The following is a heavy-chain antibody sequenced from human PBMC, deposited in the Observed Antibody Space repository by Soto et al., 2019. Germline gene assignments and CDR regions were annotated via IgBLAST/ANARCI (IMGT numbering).Heavy chain of an antibody. V-gene: IGHV3-23*01. CDR2: ISGGGDRK. J-gene: IGHJ4*02. D-gene: IGHD6-13*01. CDR1: GFSVSSYS. CDR3: SRWDGYGDY. Sequence: DVQLLQSGGGLVQPGGSLRVSCAASGFSVSSYSMTWVRQAPGKGLEYVSGISGGGDRKFYADSVKGRFTVSRDNSKNILYLQMDSLRVDDTAIYYCSRWDGYGDYWGQGTRVTVSS.